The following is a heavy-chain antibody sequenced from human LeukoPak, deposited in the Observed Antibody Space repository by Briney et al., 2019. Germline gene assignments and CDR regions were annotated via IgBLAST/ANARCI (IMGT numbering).Heavy chain of an antibody. J-gene: IGHJ4*02. D-gene: IGHD3-3*01. CDR1: GGSFSGYY. CDR2: INHSGST. CDR3: ARGPRELRFLEWSVENDY. Sequence: SETLSLTCAVYGGSFSGYYWSWIRQPPGKGLEWIGEINHSGSTNYNPSLKSRVTISVDTSKNQFSLKLSSMTAADTAVYYCARGPRELRFLEWSVENDYWGQGTLVTVSS. V-gene: IGHV4-34*01.